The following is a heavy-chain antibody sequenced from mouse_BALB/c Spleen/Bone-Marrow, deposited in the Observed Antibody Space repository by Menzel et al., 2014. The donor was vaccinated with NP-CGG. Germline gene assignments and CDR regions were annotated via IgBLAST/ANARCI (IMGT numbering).Heavy chain of an antibody. V-gene: IGHV1S56*01. J-gene: IGHJ4*01. D-gene: IGHD2-2*01. CDR3: AMWLRRDYYAMDY. CDR2: IYPGNVNT. Sequence: VKLQESGSELVKPGASVRISCKASGYTFTRYYIQWMKQRPGQGLEWVGWIYPGNVNTKYNEKFKGKATLTADKSSSTAYMQLSSLTSEDSAVYFCAMWLRRDYYAMDYWGQGTSVTVSS. CDR1: GYTFTRYY.